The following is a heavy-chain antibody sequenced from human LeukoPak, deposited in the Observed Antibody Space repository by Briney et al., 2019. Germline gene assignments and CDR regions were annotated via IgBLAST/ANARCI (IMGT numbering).Heavy chain of an antibody. D-gene: IGHD6-13*01. J-gene: IGHJ4*02. V-gene: IGHV4-34*01. CDR3: ARHRGSSWYYKRYYFDY. CDR2: INHSGST. CDR1: GGSFSSYY. Sequence: SETLSLTCAVYGGSFSSYYWSWIRQPPGKGLEWIGEINHSGSTNYNPSLKSRVTISVDTSKNQFSLKLSSVTAADTAVYYCARHRGSSWYYKRYYFDYWGQGTLVTVSS.